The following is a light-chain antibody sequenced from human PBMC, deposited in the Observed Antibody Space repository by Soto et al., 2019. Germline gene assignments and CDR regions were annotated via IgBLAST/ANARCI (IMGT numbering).Light chain of an antibody. J-gene: IGLJ1*01. CDR1: SSDAGSYDL. CDR2: EGS. CDR3: CSYAGSSTYYV. V-gene: IGLV2-23*01. Sequence: QSALTQPASVSGSPGQSITISCTGTSSDAGSYDLVSWYQQHPGKAPKVMIYEGSKRPSGVSSRFSGSKSGNTASLTISGLQAEDEADYYCCSYAGSSTYYVFGTGTKVTVL.